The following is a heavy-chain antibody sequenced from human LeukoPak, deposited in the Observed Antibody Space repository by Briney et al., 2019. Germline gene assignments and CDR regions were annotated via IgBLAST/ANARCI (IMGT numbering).Heavy chain of an antibody. CDR3: ARDKSAFHYYDSSGYGY. D-gene: IGHD3-22*01. CDR1: GDTFTSYG. CDR2: ISAYNGNT. J-gene: IGHJ4*02. Sequence: GASVKVSCKASGDTFTSYGISWVRQAPGQGLEWMGWISAYNGNTNYAQKLQGRVTMTTDTSTSTAYMELRSLRSDDTAVYYCARDKSAFHYYDSSGYGYWGQGTLVTVSS. V-gene: IGHV1-18*01.